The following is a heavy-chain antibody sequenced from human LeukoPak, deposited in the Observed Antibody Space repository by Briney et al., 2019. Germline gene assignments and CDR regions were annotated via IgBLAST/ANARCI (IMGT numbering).Heavy chain of an antibody. D-gene: IGHD3-10*01. CDR3: ARDSGVRGSGSYLIAY. V-gene: IGHV1-2*02. CDR2: INPNSGGT. J-gene: IGHJ4*02. CDR1: GYTFTGYY. Sequence: ASVKVSYKASGYTFTGYYMHWVRQAPGQGLEWMGWINPNSGGTNYAQKFQGRVTMTRDTSISTAYMELRRLRSDDTAVYYCARDSGVRGSGSYLIAYWGQGTLVTVSS.